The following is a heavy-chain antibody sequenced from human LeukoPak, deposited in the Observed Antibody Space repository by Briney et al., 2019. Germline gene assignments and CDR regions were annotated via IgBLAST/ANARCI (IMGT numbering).Heavy chain of an antibody. V-gene: IGHV1-69*05. CDR1: GGTFSSYA. D-gene: IGHD6-19*01. CDR2: IIPIIGTA. J-gene: IGHJ3*02. Sequence: SVKVSCKASGGTFSSYAISWVRQAPGQGLEWMGGIIPIIGTANYAQKFQGRVTITTDESTSTAYMELSSLRSEDTAVYYCARDGHSSGWYEGPGAFDIWGQGTMVTVSS. CDR3: ARDGHSSGWYEGPGAFDI.